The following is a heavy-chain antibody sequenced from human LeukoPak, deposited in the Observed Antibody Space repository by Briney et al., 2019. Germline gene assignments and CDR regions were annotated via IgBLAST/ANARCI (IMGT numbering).Heavy chain of an antibody. CDR1: GGSISSGSYF. Sequence: SQTLSLTCAVSGGSISSGSYFWSWIRQPPGKGLEWIGYIYPRGSTYYNPSLKSRVILSLDKSANQFSLNLSSVTAADTAVYYCARFSPRAMGDYLDFWGQGTLVTVSS. D-gene: IGHD3-16*01. CDR2: IYPRGST. CDR3: ARFSPRAMGDYLDF. V-gene: IGHV4-30-2*01. J-gene: IGHJ4*02.